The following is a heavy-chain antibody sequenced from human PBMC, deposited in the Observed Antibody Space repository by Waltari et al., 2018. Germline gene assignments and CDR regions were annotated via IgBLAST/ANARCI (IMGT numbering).Heavy chain of an antibody. Sequence: QLQLQESGPGLVKPSETLSLTCTVSGGSISSSRYYWGWIRRSPGKGLEWIGGIYYKGIIDNNPPLKSRVTISGDTSKNQFSRRLSSVTAADTAVYYCARHWKKSGYRFDPWGQGTLVTVSS. J-gene: IGHJ5*02. V-gene: IGHV4-39*01. CDR3: ARHWKKSGYRFDP. CDR1: GGSISSSRYY. D-gene: IGHD5-12*01. CDR2: IYYKGII.